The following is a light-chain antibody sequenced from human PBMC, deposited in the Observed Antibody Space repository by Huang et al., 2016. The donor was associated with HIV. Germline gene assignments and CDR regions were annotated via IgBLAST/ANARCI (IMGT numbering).Light chain of an antibody. CDR2: AAS. CDR1: QDVSSY. J-gene: IGKJ3*01. Sequence: IQLTQSPSSLSASVGDRVTITCRASQDVSSYLVWYQQKPGKAPKLLIYAASTLESGLPSRFSGSGSGTDFTLTINNRQPEDFATYYCLQLNSYPGTFGPGTNVDV. V-gene: IGKV1-9*01. CDR3: LQLNSYPGT.